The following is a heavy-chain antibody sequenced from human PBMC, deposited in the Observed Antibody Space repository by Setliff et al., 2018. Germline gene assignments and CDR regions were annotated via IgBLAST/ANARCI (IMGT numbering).Heavy chain of an antibody. Sequence: GASVKVSCKASGGTFSNYGVSWVRQAPGQGLEWMGGTIPNFGTTNYAQEFQGRVTIITDESTSTAYMELSSLRFEDTAVYYCAREGVDTRSSTDYRYYMDLWGKGTTVTVSS. D-gene: IGHD5-18*01. CDR2: TIPNFGTT. CDR3: AREGVDTRSSTDYRYYMDL. V-gene: IGHV1-69*05. J-gene: IGHJ6*03. CDR1: GGTFSNYG.